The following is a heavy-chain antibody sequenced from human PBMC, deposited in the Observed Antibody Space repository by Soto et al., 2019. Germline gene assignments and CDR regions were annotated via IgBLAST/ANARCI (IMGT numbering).Heavy chain of an antibody. CDR1: GYSFTSYW. D-gene: IGHD6-13*01. CDR3: ASDSSSWYRFDY. V-gene: IGHV5-10-1*01. Sequence: PGESLKISCKGSGYSFTSYWISWVRQMPGKGLEWMGRIDPSDSYTNYSPSFQGHVTISADKSISTAYLQWSSLKASDTAMYYWASDSSSWYRFDYWGQGTLVTVSS. J-gene: IGHJ4*02. CDR2: IDPSDSYT.